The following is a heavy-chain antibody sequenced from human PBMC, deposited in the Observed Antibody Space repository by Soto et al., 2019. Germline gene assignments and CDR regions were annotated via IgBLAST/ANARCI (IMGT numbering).Heavy chain of an antibody. Sequence: GASVKVSCKASGYTFTSYGISWVRQAPGQGLEWMGWISAYNGNTNYAQKLQGRVTMTTDTSTSTAYMELRSLRSDDTAVYYCARVVGYSGYDSLYYYYYMDVWGKGTTVTVS. V-gene: IGHV1-18*01. CDR1: GYTFTSYG. CDR2: ISAYNGNT. D-gene: IGHD5-12*01. J-gene: IGHJ6*03. CDR3: ARVVGYSGYDSLYYYYYMDV.